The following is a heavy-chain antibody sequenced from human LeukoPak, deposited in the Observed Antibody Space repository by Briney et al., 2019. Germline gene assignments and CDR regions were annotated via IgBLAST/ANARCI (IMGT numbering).Heavy chain of an antibody. CDR2: ISYDGSYQ. CDR3: ARERRRDGYNYKDY. V-gene: IGHV3-30*03. Sequence: GGSLRLSCSVSGFTLSAYGMHWVRQAPGKGLEWVAVISYDGSYQAYGDSVKGRFTVSRDSSKNTLYLQLNSLRPEDTGLYYCARERRRDGYNYKDYWGQGTQVSVSS. CDR1: GFTLSAYG. D-gene: IGHD5-24*01. J-gene: IGHJ4*02.